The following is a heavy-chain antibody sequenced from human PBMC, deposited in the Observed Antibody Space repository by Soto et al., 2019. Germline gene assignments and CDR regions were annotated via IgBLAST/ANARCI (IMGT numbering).Heavy chain of an antibody. J-gene: IGHJ3*02. D-gene: IGHD5-12*01. V-gene: IGHV4-31*03. CDR2: IYCSGST. Sequence: PSETLSLTCTVSGGSVSSGAYYWTWIRQRPGKGLEWIGYIYCSGSTYYSPSLKSRLSISLDTSKNQFSLRLSSVTAADTAMYYCARARLRAVYAFDIWGQGTTVTVSS. CDR1: GGSVSSGAYY. CDR3: ARARLRAVYAFDI.